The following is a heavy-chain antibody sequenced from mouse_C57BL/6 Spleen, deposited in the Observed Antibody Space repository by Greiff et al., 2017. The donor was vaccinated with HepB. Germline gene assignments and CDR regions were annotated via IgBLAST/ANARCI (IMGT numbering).Heavy chain of an antibody. V-gene: IGHV5-17*01. CDR3: ARKAYSNAGFAY. CDR2: ISSGSSTI. J-gene: IGHJ3*01. Sequence: EVQGVESGGGLVKPGGSLKLSCAASGFTFSDYGMHWVRQAPEKGLEWVAYISSGSSTIYYADTVKGRFTISRDNAKNTLFLQMTSLRSEDTAMYYCARKAYSNAGFAYWGQGTLVTVSA. CDR1: GFTFSDYG. D-gene: IGHD2-5*01.